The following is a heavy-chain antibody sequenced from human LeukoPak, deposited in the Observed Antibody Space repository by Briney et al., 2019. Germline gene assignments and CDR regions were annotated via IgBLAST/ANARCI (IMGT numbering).Heavy chain of an antibody. D-gene: IGHD3-10*01. J-gene: IGHJ4*02. V-gene: IGHV3-NL1*01. Sequence: GGSLRLSCAASGFTFSSYGMHWVRQAPGKGLEWVAVTYPGGGSYYADSVKGRFIISRDDSKNTLYLQMNSLRAEDTAVYYCARDFGADSWGQGTLVTVSS. CDR3: ARDFGADS. CDR1: GFTFSSYG. CDR2: TYPGGGS.